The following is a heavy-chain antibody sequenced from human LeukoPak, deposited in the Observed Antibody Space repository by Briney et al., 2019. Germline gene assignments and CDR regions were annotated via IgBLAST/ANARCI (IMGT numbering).Heavy chain of an antibody. Sequence: SGTLSLTCAVSGGSISSSNWWSWVRQPPGKGLEWIGEIYHSGSTNYNPSLKSRVTISVDKSKNQFSLKLSSVTAADTAVYYCARAPRTELWPILGQDYWGQGTLVTVSS. CDR1: GGSISSSNW. CDR2: IYHSGST. J-gene: IGHJ4*02. V-gene: IGHV4-4*02. CDR3: ARAPRTELWPILGQDY. D-gene: IGHD5-18*01.